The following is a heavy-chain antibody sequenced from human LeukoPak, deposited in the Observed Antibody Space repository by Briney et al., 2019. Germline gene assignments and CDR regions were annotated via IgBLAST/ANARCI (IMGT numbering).Heavy chain of an antibody. J-gene: IGHJ5*02. CDR2: ISAYNGNT. Sequence: ASVKVSCKASGGTFSSYAISWVRQAPGQGLEWMGWISAYNGNTNYAQKLQGRVTMTTDTSTSTAYMELRSLRSDDTAVYYCAREEPADHWFDPWGQGTLVTVSS. D-gene: IGHD1-14*01. V-gene: IGHV1-18*01. CDR3: AREEPADHWFDP. CDR1: GGTFSSYA.